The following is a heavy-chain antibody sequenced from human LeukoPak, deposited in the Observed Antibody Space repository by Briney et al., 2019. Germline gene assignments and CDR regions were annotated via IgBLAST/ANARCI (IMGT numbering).Heavy chain of an antibody. Sequence: ASVKVSCKASGYTFTSYGISWVRQAPGQGLEWMGWISAYNGNTNYAQKLQGRVTMTTDTSTSTAYMEPRSLRSDDTAVYYCARVETFDPDTIFGVVDYWGQGTLVTVSS. V-gene: IGHV1-18*01. J-gene: IGHJ4*02. CDR3: ARVETFDPDTIFGVVDY. D-gene: IGHD3-3*01. CDR1: GYTFTSYG. CDR2: ISAYNGNT.